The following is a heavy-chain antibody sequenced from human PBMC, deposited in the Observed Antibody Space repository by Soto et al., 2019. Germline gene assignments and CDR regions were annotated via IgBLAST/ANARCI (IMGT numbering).Heavy chain of an antibody. V-gene: IGHV4-59*01. CDR2: IYHSGST. CDR3: AREGAGRGYYNYAMDV. D-gene: IGHD1-26*01. CDR1: GGSISSYY. J-gene: IGHJ6*02. Sequence: QVQLQESGPGLVKPSETLSLTCTVSGGSISSYYWSWIRQPPGKGLEWIGYIYHSGSTNYNPSLQSRVTISVDTSKNQFSLKLNSVTAADTAVYYCAREGAGRGYYNYAMDVWGQGTTVTVSS.